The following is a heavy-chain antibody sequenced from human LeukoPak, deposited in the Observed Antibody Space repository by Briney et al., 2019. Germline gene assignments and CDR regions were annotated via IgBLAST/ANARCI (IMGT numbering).Heavy chain of an antibody. Sequence: GGSLRLSCAASGFTLSNYNIHWVRQAPGKGLEWVSYISSTSSTIYYADSVKGRFTISRDNAKNSLYLQMNSLRAEDTAVYYCARGWKYFDYWGQGTLVTVSS. V-gene: IGHV3-48*04. CDR1: GFTLSNYN. CDR3: ARGWKYFDY. J-gene: IGHJ4*02. D-gene: IGHD1-1*01. CDR2: ISSTSSTI.